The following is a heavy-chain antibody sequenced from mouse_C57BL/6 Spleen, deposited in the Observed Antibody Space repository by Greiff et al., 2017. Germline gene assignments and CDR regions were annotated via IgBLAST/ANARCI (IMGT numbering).Heavy chain of an antibody. J-gene: IGHJ4*01. CDR2: IRSKSNNYAT. Sequence: DVKLVESGGGLVQPKGSLKLSCAASGFSFNTYAMNWVRQAPGKGLEWLARIRSKSNNYATYYADSVKDRLTISRDDVESMLYLQMKNLKTEDTDMYDGVRRGDYGSCYYAMDYWGQGTSVTVSS. V-gene: IGHV10-1*01. CDR3: VRRGDYGSCYYAMDY. D-gene: IGHD1-1*01. CDR1: GFSFNTYA.